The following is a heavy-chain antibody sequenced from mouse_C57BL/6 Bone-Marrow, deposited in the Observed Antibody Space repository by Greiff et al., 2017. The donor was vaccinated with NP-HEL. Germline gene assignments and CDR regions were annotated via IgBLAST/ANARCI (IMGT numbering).Heavy chain of an antibody. CDR2: INPNNGGT. J-gene: IGHJ4*01. Sequence: EVKLVESGPELVKPGASVKIPCKASGYTFTDYNMDWVKQSHGKSLEWIGDINPNNGGTIYNQKFKGKATLTVDKSSSTAYMELRSLTSEDTAVYYCARSDCSNYGDAMDYWGQGTSDTVSS. V-gene: IGHV1-18*01. CDR3: ARSDCSNYGDAMDY. D-gene: IGHD2-5*01. CDR1: GYTFTDYN.